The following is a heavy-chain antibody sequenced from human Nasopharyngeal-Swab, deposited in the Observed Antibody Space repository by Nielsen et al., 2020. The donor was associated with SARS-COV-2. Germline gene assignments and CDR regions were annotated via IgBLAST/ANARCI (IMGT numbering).Heavy chain of an antibody. V-gene: IGHV1-2*04. CDR3: ARGGKYNVLMVYAPQVGWFDP. Sequence: ASVKVSCKASGYTFTGYYMHWVRQAPGQGLEWTGWINPNSGGTNYAQKFQGWVTMTRDTSISTAYMELSRLRSDDTAVYYCARGGKYNVLMVYAPQVGWFDPWGQGTLVTVSS. CDR1: GYTFTGYY. CDR2: INPNSGGT. D-gene: IGHD2-8*01. J-gene: IGHJ5*02.